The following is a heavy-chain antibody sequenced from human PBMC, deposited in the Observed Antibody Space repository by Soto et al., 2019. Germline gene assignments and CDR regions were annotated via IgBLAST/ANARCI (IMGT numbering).Heavy chain of an antibody. D-gene: IGHD2-15*01. V-gene: IGHV3-48*03. Sequence: EVQLVESGGGLVQPGGSLRLSCAASGFTFSSYEMNWVRQAPGKGLEWVSYISSSGSTIYYADSVKGRFTISRDNAKNSLYLQMNSLRAEDTAVYYCARDVAAQDYYYGMDVWGQGTTVTVSS. CDR1: GFTFSSYE. CDR2: ISSSGSTI. J-gene: IGHJ6*02. CDR3: ARDVAAQDYYYGMDV.